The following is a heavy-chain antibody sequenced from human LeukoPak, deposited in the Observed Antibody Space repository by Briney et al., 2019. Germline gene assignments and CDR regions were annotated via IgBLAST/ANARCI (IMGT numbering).Heavy chain of an antibody. J-gene: IGHJ1*01. CDR1: GYTFTGYY. V-gene: IGHV1-2*02. D-gene: IGHD3-22*01. Sequence: VASVKVSCKASGYTFTGYYMHWVRQAPGQGLEWMGWINPNSGGTNYAQKFQGRVTMTRDTSISTAYMELSRLRSDDTAAYYCARDRRDDYYDTAEVGYFQHWGQGTLVTVSS. CDR2: INPNSGGT. CDR3: ARDRRDDYYDTAEVGYFQH.